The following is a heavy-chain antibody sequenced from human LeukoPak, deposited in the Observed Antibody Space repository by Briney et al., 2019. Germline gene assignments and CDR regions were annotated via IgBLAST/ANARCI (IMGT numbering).Heavy chain of an antibody. D-gene: IGHD3-10*01. Sequence: PGGSLRLSCAASGFTVSSNYMSWVRQAPGKGLEWVAVISYDGSNKYYADSVKGRFTISRDNSKNTLYLQMNSLRAEDTAVYYCAKAGYYGSGSNYYYYYMDVWGKGTTVTVSS. CDR2: ISYDGSNK. J-gene: IGHJ6*03. CDR3: AKAGYYGSGSNYYYYYMDV. V-gene: IGHV3-30*18. CDR1: GFTVSSNY.